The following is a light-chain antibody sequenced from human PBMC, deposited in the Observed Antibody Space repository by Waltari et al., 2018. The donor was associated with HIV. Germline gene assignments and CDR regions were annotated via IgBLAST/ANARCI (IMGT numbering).Light chain of an antibody. Sequence: DIQMTQSPSSLSASVGDSVTITCKASQDISNYLNWYQQKPGKAPKLRIYDTSNLETGVPSRFSGSGSGTDFTFTISSLQPEDIATYYCQQYDNLPFGPGTKVDIK. J-gene: IGKJ3*01. CDR2: DTS. CDR3: QQYDNLP. V-gene: IGKV1-33*01. CDR1: QDISNY.